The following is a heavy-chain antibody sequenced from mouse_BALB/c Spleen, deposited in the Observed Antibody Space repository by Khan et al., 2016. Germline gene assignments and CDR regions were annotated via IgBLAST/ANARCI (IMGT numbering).Heavy chain of an antibody. V-gene: IGHV14-3*02. CDR2: IDPANGNT. D-gene: IGHD1-1*01. Sequence: VQLKESGAELVKPGASVKLSCTASGFKIKDTFMHWVKQRPEQGLEWIGRIDPANGNTRYDPKFQGKATITADTSSNTAYLQLSSLTSEDTAVYSCARRGHIYDYGSTYGYWGQGTTLTVAS. J-gene: IGHJ2*01. CDR1: GFKIKDTF. CDR3: ARRGHIYDYGSTYGY.